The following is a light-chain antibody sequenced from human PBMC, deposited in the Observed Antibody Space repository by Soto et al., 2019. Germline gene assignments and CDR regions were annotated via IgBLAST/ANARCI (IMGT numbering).Light chain of an antibody. CDR3: SSYTSRSTLV. V-gene: IGLV2-14*01. CDR1: SSDVGGYNY. J-gene: IGLJ2*01. Sequence: QSALTQPASVSGSPGQSITISCTGTSSDVGGYNYVSWYQQHPGTAPKVVIYDVSSRPSGVSNRFSGSESGNTASLTISGLQAEDEADYYCSSYTSRSTLVFGGGTKVTVL. CDR2: DVS.